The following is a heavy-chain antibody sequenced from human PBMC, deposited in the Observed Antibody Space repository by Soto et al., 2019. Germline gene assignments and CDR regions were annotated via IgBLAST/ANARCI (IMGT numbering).Heavy chain of an antibody. Sequence: SETLSLTCTVSGGSISSYYWSWIRQPPGKGLEWIGYIYYSGSTNYNPALKSRVTVSVDTSKNQFSLKLSSVTAADTAVYYCARDRPLHPSYHYYGMDVWGQGITVTVSS. V-gene: IGHV4-59*12. J-gene: IGHJ6*01. D-gene: IGHD2-15*01. CDR2: IYYSGST. CDR3: ARDRPLHPSYHYYGMDV. CDR1: GGSISSYY.